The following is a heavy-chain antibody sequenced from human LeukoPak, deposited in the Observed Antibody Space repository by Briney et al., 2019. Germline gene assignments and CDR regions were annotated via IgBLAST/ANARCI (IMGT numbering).Heavy chain of an antibody. Sequence: GGSLRLSCAASGFXFSTYTMNWVRQAPGKGLEWVSSISSSSSDIYYADSLKDRFTISRDNAKNSLYLQMNSLRVEDTAVYYCATSPHYSSAWLVVDFWGQGTLVTVSS. CDR2: ISSSSSDI. D-gene: IGHD6-19*01. CDR3: ATSPHYSSAWLVVDF. CDR1: GFXFSTYT. V-gene: IGHV3-21*01. J-gene: IGHJ4*02.